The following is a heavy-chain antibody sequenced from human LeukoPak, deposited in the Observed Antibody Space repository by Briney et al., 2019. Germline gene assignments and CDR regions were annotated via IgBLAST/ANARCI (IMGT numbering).Heavy chain of an antibody. CDR3: ARGYCSSTSCYRLDWFDP. J-gene: IGHJ5*02. CDR2: IYYSGST. Sequence: SETLSLTCTVSGGSISSYYWSWIRQPPGKGLGWIGYIYYSGSTNYNPSLKSRVTISVDTSKNQFSLKLSSVTAADTAVYYCARGYCSSTSCYRLDWFDPWGQGTLVTVSS. CDR1: GGSISSYY. D-gene: IGHD2-2*01. V-gene: IGHV4-59*01.